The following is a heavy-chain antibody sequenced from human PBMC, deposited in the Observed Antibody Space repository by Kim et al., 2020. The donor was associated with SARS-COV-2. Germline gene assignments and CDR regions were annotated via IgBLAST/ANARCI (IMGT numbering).Heavy chain of an antibody. J-gene: IGHJ4*02. Sequence: GGSLRLSCTTSGFTFTGHAMSWVRQAPGKGLEWVSSIDGSDGTTYYVDSVKGRFSISRDDSKNTLYLQMSALRADDTAAYYGLKGGWGWICDYWGQGTLV. D-gene: IGHD2-21*01. CDR1: GFTFTGHA. CDR2: IDGSDGTT. V-gene: IGHV3-23*01. CDR3: LKGGWGWICDY.